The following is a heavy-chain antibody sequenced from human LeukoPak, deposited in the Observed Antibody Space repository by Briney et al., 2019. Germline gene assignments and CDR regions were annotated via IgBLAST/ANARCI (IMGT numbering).Heavy chain of an antibody. J-gene: IGHJ4*02. Sequence: PGGSLRLSCAASGFTFSSYSMNWVRQAPGKGLEWVSSISSSSSYIYYADSVKGRFTISRDNAKNSLYLQMNSLRAEDTAVYYCAREAKQQLAFDYWGQGTLVTVSS. CDR2: ISSSSSYI. CDR1: GFTFSSYS. V-gene: IGHV3-21*01. CDR3: AREAKQQLAFDY. D-gene: IGHD6-13*01.